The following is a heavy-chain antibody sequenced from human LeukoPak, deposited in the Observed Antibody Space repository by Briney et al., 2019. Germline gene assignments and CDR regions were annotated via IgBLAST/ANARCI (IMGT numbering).Heavy chain of an antibody. Sequence: SETLSLTCTVSGGSISSYYWSWIRQPPGKGLEWIGYIYYSGSTNYNPSLKGRVTISVDTSKNQFSLKLSSVTAADTAVYYCAREGVFWSGYYYYYYGMDVWGQGTTVTVSS. CDR1: GGSISSYY. J-gene: IGHJ6*02. CDR2: IYYSGST. D-gene: IGHD3-3*01. CDR3: AREGVFWSGYYYYYYGMDV. V-gene: IGHV4-59*01.